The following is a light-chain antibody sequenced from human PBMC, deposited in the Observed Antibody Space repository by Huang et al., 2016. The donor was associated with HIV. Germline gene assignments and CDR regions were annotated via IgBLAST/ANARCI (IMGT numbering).Light chain of an antibody. CDR3: QQYDNLPIT. Sequence: DIQMTQSPSSLSASVGDRVTITCQASQDINNYLNWYQQKPGKAPKLLIYDASNMETGVPSRFSGSGSGTDFTFTINNLQSEDVATYYCQQYDNLPITFGQGTRLEIK. J-gene: IGKJ5*01. V-gene: IGKV1-33*01. CDR2: DAS. CDR1: QDINNY.